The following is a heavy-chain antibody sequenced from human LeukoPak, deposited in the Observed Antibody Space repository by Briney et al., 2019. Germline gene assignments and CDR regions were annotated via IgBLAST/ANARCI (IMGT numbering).Heavy chain of an antibody. J-gene: IGHJ4*02. CDR1: GGSISSSNW. CDR3: ARHAPSDTSGWYYFDY. CDR2: IYHSGST. Sequence: PSETLSLTCAVSGGSISSSNWWSWVRQPPGKGLEWIGEIYHSGSTNYKPSLKSRVTISVDKSKNQFSLKLSSVTAADTAVYYCARHAPSDTSGWYYFDYWGQGTLVTVSS. D-gene: IGHD6-19*01. V-gene: IGHV4-4*02.